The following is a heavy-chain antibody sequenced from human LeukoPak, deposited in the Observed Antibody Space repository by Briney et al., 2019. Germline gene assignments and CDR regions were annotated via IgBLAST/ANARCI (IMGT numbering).Heavy chain of an antibody. CDR1: GFTFSSYW. CDR3: ARVIRPPGYSYGPVFDY. J-gene: IGHJ4*02. CDR2: NNSDGSST. Sequence: GGSLRLSCAASGFTFSSYWVHWVRQAPGKGLVWVSRNNSDGSSTSYADSVKGRFTISRDNAKNTLYLQMNSLRAEDTAVYYCARVIRPPGYSYGPVFDYWGQGTLVTVSS. D-gene: IGHD5-18*01. V-gene: IGHV3-74*01.